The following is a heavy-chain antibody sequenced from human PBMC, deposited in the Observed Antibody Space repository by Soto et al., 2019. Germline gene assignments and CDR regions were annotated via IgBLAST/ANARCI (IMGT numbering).Heavy chain of an antibody. CDR2: ISYDGSNK. CDR3: AKDFEVVTDYYYYGMDV. J-gene: IGHJ6*02. Sequence: GGSLRLSCAASGFTFSSYGMHWVRQAPDKGLEWVAVISYDGSNKYYADSVKGRFTISRDNSKNTLYLQMNSLRAEDTAVYYCAKDFEVVTDYYYYGMDVWGQGTTVTVSS. V-gene: IGHV3-30*18. CDR1: GFTFSSYG. D-gene: IGHD3-9*01.